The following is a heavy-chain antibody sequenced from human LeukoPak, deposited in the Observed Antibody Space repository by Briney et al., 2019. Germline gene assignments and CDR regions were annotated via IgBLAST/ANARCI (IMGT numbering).Heavy chain of an antibody. CDR2: INSDGSST. V-gene: IGHV3-74*01. CDR3: ARDEYYGSGSYYYYYYYGMDV. Sequence: GGSLRLSCAASGFTFSSYWMHWVRQAPGKGLVWVSRINSDGSSTSYADSVKGRFTISRDNAKNTLYLQMNSLRAEDTAVYYCARDEYYGSGSYYYYYYYGMDVWGQGTTVTVSS. D-gene: IGHD3-10*01. CDR1: GFTFSSYW. J-gene: IGHJ6*02.